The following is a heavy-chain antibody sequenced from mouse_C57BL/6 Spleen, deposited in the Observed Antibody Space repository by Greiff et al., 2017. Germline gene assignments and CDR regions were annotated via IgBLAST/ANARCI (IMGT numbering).Heavy chain of an antibody. CDR1: GYTFTSYW. Sequence: QVQLQQPGAELVKPGASVKLSCKASGYTFTSYWMQWVKQRPGQGLEWIGGIDPSDSYTNYNQKFKGKATLTVDTSSSTAYMQLSSLTSEDSAVYYCARSYYYGSSYGYFDVWGTGTTVTVSS. CDR3: ARSYYYGSSYGYFDV. CDR2: IDPSDSYT. J-gene: IGHJ1*03. V-gene: IGHV1-50*01. D-gene: IGHD1-1*01.